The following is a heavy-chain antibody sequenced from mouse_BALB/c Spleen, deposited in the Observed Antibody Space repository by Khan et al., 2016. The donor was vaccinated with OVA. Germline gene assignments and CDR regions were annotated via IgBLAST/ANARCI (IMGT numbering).Heavy chain of an antibody. J-gene: IGHJ4*01. CDR2: INTYTGEP. CDR1: GYTFTNYG. D-gene: IGHD2-14*01. V-gene: IGHV9-3-1*01. CDR3: ARVGYNGTMDY. Sequence: LVESGPELKKPGETVKISCKASGYTFTNYGMNWVKQAPGKGLKWMGWINTYTGEPTYADDFKGRLAFSLETSASTAYLQINNLKNEDTATYFCARVGYNGTMDYWGQGTSVTVSS.